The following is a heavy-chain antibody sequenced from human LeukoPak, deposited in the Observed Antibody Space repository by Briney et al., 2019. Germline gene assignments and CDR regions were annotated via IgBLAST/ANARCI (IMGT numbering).Heavy chain of an antibody. D-gene: IGHD3-9*01. V-gene: IGHV3-7*03. CDR2: IKQDGSEK. J-gene: IGHJ4*02. CDR3: AREEYDILTGYSNFDY. Sequence: GGSLRLSCVASGFTFSSYWMSWVRQAPGKGLEGVADIKQDGSEKYYVDSVKGRFTISRDNAKNSLYLQMNSLRAEDTAVYYCAREEYDILTGYSNFDYWGQGTLVTVSS. CDR1: GFTFSSYW.